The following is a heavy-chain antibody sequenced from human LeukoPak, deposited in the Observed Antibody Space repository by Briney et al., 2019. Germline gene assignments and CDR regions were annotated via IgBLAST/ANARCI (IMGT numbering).Heavy chain of an antibody. CDR2: FNPSGSST. V-gene: IGHV1-46*01. Sequence: EASVKVSCKASGYTFTGYYMHWVRQAPGQGLEWMGIFNPSGSSTTYAQKFQGGVTMTRDTSTSIVYMELSSLGSEDTAVYYCARAGENYYDFYYWGQGTLVTVSS. D-gene: IGHD1-26*01. CDR1: GYTFTGYY. J-gene: IGHJ4*02. CDR3: ARAGENYYDFYY.